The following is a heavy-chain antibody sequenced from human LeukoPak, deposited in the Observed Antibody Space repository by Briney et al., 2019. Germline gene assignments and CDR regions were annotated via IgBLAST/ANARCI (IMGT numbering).Heavy chain of an antibody. J-gene: IGHJ4*02. CDR3: ARQDTITTPGVDY. CDR1: GGFISSGNW. D-gene: IGHD3-3*01. Sequence: PSGTLSLTCTVSGGFISSGNWWSWVRQPPGKGLEWVGEIYHSGSANYNPSLKSRVTISVDKSKNQFSLKLTSVTAADTAVYYCARQDTITTPGVDYWGQGTPVTVSS. V-gene: IGHV4-4*02. CDR2: IYHSGSA.